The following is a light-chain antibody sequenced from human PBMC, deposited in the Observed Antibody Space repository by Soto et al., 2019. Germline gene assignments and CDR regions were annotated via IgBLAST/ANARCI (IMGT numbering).Light chain of an antibody. CDR1: SSDVGGYNY. J-gene: IGLJ1*01. CDR3: SSYTSSISYV. CDR2: DVS. Sequence: QSVLTQPASVSGSPGQSITISCTGTSSDVGGYNYVSWYQSHPGEAPKLIIYDVSNRPSGVSDRFSGSKSGNTASLTISGLQAEDYADYYCSSYTSSISYVFGTGTKVTVL. V-gene: IGLV2-14*03.